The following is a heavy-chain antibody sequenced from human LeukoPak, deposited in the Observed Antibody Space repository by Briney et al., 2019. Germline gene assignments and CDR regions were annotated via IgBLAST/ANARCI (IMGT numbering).Heavy chain of an antibody. J-gene: IGHJ4*02. CDR2: ISSRGGTT. CDR1: GFSFSDYF. V-gene: IGHV3-11*01. CDR3: ARDPGSYDY. D-gene: IGHD3-10*01. Sequence: AESLRLSCTASGFSFSDYFMSWIRQGPGKRLGWIAHISSRGGTTYYADSVKGRFSVSRDDAKNSLYLHMNSLRADDTAVYYCARDPGSYDYWGQGTLVTVS.